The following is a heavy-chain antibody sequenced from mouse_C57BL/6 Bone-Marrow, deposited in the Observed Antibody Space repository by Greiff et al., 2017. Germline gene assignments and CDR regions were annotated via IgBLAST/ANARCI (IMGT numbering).Heavy chain of an antibody. V-gene: IGHV5-9*01. Sequence: EVKLMESGGGLVKPGGSLKLSCAASGFTFSSYTMSWVRQTPEKRLEWVATISGGGGNTYYPDSVKGRFTISRDNAKNTLYLQMSSLRSEDTAWYYCATGGNFLYWYFDVWGTGTTVTVSS. CDR1: GFTFSSYT. J-gene: IGHJ1*03. CDR3: ATGGNFLYWYFDV. D-gene: IGHD2-1*01. CDR2: ISGGGGNT.